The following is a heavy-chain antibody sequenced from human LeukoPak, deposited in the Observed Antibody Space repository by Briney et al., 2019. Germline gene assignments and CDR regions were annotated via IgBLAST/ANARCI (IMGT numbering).Heavy chain of an antibody. CDR3: ARDGSSWYGGWFDP. Sequence: GASVKVSCKASGYTFTGYYMHWVRQAPGQGLEWMGWINPNSGGTNYAQKFQGRVTMTRDTSTGTAYMELSRLRSDDTAVYYCARDGSSWYGGWFDPWGQGTLVTVSS. CDR2: INPNSGGT. V-gene: IGHV1-2*02. D-gene: IGHD6-13*01. CDR1: GYTFTGYY. J-gene: IGHJ5*02.